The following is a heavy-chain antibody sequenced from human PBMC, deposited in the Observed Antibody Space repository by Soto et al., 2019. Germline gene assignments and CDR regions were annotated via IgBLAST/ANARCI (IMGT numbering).Heavy chain of an antibody. CDR2: INHSGST. J-gene: IGHJ4*02. V-gene: IGHV4-34*01. CDR3: ARGVMVRGVSFDY. Sequence: PSETLSLTCAVYGGSFSGYYWSWIRQPPGKGLEWIGEINHSGSTNYNPSLKSRVTISVDTSKNQFSLKLSSVTAADTAVYYCARGVMVRGVSFDYWGQGTLVTVSS. D-gene: IGHD3-10*01. CDR1: GGSFSGYY.